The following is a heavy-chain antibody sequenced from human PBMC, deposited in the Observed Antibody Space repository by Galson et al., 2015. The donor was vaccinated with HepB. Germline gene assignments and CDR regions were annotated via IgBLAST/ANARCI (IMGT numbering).Heavy chain of an antibody. CDR1: GFTFSSYA. CDR2: ISYDGSNK. Sequence: SLRLSCAASGFTFSSYAMHWVRQAPGKGLEWVAVISYDGSNKYYADSVKGRFTISRDNSKNTLYLQMNSLRAEDTAVYYCARAMVRGVNYYYYGMDVWGQGTTVTVSS. J-gene: IGHJ6*02. V-gene: IGHV3-30*04. CDR3: ARAMVRGVNYYYYGMDV. D-gene: IGHD3-10*01.